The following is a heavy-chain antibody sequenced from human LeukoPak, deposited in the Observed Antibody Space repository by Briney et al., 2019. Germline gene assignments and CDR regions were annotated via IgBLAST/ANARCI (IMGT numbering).Heavy chain of an antibody. J-gene: IGHJ5*02. CDR3: ARDFEPSSSWDWFDP. Sequence: ASVKVSCKASGYTFTGYYMHWVRQAPGQGLEWMGWINPNSGGTNYAQKFQGWVTMTRDTSISTAYMELSSLRSEDTAVYYCARDFEPSSSWDWFDPWGQGTLVTVSS. V-gene: IGHV1-2*04. D-gene: IGHD6-13*01. CDR2: INPNSGGT. CDR1: GYTFTGYY.